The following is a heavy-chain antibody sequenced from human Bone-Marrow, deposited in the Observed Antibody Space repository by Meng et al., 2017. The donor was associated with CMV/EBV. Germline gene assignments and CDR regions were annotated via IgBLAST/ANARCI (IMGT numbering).Heavy chain of an antibody. Sequence: KASGGTFSTYGINWVRQAPGQGLEWMGGIVPIFNTPNYAQKFQARVTISADESTDTAYMELTSLRSEDTAMYYCARGARTGYNSCVDQWGQGTLVTVSS. V-gene: IGHV1-69*01. J-gene: IGHJ4*02. CDR1: GGTFSTYG. D-gene: IGHD5-24*01. CDR2: IVPIFNTP. CDR3: ARGARTGYNSCVDQ.